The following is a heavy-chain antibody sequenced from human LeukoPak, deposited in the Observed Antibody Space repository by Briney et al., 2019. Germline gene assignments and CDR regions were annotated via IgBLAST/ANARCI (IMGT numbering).Heavy chain of an antibody. Sequence: PGGSLRLSCAASGFTFSNFWMNWVRQAPGKGLEWVANIKQDGSVKHYVDSVKGRFTISRDNTKNSLYLQMSSLRAEDTAVYYCATDRGWRTSGYYLYYFEYWGQGTLVTFSS. V-gene: IGHV3-7*01. J-gene: IGHJ4*02. CDR1: GFTFSNFW. D-gene: IGHD3-3*01. CDR3: ATDRGWRTSGYYLYYFEY. CDR2: IKQDGSVK.